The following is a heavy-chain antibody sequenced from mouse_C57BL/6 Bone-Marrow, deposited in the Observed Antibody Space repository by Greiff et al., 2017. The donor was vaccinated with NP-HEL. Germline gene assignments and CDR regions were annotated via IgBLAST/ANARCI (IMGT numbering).Heavy chain of an antibody. CDR1: GYTFTSYW. J-gene: IGHJ1*03. CDR2: INPSSGYT. CDR3: TTNPYWYFDV. Sequence: QVQLKQSGAELAKPGASVKLSCKASGYTFTSYWMHWVKQRPGQGLEWIGYINPSSGYTKYNQKFKDKATLTADKSSSTAYLQLSSLTSEDTAVYYCTTNPYWYFDVWGTGTTVTVSS. V-gene: IGHV1-7*01. D-gene: IGHD1-1*01.